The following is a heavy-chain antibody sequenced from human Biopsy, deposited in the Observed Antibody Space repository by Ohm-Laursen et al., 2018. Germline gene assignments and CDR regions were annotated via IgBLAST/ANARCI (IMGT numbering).Heavy chain of an antibody. Sequence: GSLRLSCAAPGFTLSSYALNGVRQAPGKGLEGVSSISAGSNYIYYTDSVKGRFTISRDNAKSTLYLRMNGLRAKDTAVYYCARVMSDSSGFARRVAGVDLWGQGTLVTVSS. CDR1: GFTLSSYA. D-gene: IGHD3-22*01. V-gene: IGHV3-21*01. CDR2: ISAGSNYI. J-gene: IGHJ5*02. CDR3: ARVMSDSSGFARRVAGVDL.